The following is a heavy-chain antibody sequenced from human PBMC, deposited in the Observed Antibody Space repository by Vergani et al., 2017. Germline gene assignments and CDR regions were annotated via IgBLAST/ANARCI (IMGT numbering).Heavy chain of an antibody. CDR2: IYYSGST. J-gene: IGHJ5*02. D-gene: IGHD3-10*01. Sequence: QVQLQESGPGLVKPSQTLSLTCTVSGGSISSGDYYWSWVRQPPGKGLEWIGYIYYSGSTYYNPSLKSRLTISVDTSKNQFSLKLSSVTAADTAVYYCARDSPGGYYGSEGWFDPWGQGTLVIVSS. V-gene: IGHV4-30-4*08. CDR1: GGSISSGDYY. CDR3: ARDSPGGYYGSEGWFDP.